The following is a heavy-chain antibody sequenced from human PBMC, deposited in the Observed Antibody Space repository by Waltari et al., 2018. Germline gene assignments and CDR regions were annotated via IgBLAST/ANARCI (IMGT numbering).Heavy chain of an antibody. CDR1: GYTFTSYD. J-gene: IGHJ6*02. D-gene: IGHD2-2*01. CDR2: KNPNSGNT. CDR3: ATLKSSLSSLDYYGMDV. V-gene: IGHV1-8*01. Sequence: QVQLVQSGAEVKKPGASVKVSCKASGYTFTSYDINWVRQATGQGLEWMGWKNPNSGNTGYAQKFQGRVTMTRNTSISTAYMELSSLRSEDTAVYYCATLKSSLSSLDYYGMDVWGQGTTVTVSS.